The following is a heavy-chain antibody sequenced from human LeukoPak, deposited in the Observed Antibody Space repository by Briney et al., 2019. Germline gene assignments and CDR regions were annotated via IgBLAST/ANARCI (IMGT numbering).Heavy chain of an antibody. J-gene: IGHJ3*02. V-gene: IGHV3-7*01. D-gene: IGHD3-16*01. CDR2: IEQDGSQK. CDR3: AREILGGADAFDI. CDR1: GFIFSSHW. Sequence: RSGGSLRLSCVGSGFIFSSHWMSWVRQAPGKGLEWVANIEQDGSQKYYVDSVKGRFAISRDNAKKSVYLQMNNLRAEDTAVYYCAREILGGADAFDIWGQGTMVTVSS.